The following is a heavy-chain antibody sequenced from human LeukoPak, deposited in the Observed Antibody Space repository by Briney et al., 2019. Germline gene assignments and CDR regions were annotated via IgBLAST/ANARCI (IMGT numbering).Heavy chain of an antibody. V-gene: IGHV3-7*01. J-gene: IGHJ6*03. CDR3: ARDKAGVYYYYYMDV. Sequence: GGSLRLSCAASGFTFSSYWMSWVRQAPGKGLEWVANIKQDGSEKYYVDSVKGRFTISRDNAKNSLYLQMNSLRAEDTAVYYCARDKAGVYYYYYMDVWSKGTTVTVSS. CDR2: IKQDGSEK. D-gene: IGHD3-10*01. CDR1: GFTFSSYW.